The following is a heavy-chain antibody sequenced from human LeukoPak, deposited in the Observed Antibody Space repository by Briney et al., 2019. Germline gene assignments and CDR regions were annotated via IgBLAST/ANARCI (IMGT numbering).Heavy chain of an antibody. V-gene: IGHV3-53*01. CDR2: IYSDFRT. CDR1: GFHVITYY. D-gene: IGHD4-23*01. J-gene: IGHJ4*02. CDR3: ARGRLYGGNSDFDY. Sequence: GGSLRLSCAASGFHVITYYMNWFRQAPGKGLEWASVIYSDFRTYYADSVKGRFIISKDTSKNTLYLQMNNLRADDTAVYYCARGRLYGGNSDFDYWGQGTLVTVSS.